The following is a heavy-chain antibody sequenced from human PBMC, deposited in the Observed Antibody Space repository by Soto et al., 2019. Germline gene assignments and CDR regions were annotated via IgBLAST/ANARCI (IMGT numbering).Heavy chain of an antibody. D-gene: IGHD3-9*01. Sequence: PGGSLRLSCAASGFTFSSYSMNWVRQAPGKGLEWVSYISSSSSTIYYADSVKGRFTISRDNAKNSLYLQMNSLRAEDTAVYYCARDLRYFDPWDYWGKGTLATASS. J-gene: IGHJ4*02. V-gene: IGHV3-48*01. CDR3: ARDLRYFDPWDY. CDR1: GFTFSSYS. CDR2: ISSSSSTI.